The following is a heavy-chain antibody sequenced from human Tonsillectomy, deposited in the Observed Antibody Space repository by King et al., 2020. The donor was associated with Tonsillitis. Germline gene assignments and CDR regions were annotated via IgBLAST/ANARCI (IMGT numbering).Heavy chain of an antibody. D-gene: IGHD3-16*01. CDR1: GYSFTSYW. CDR2: IYPGDSDT. J-gene: IGHJ6*03. CDR3: ARHKGAGAARYYYYYYMDV. V-gene: IGHV5-51*01. Sequence: QLVQSGAEVKKPGESLKISCKGSGYSFTSYWIGWVRQMPGKGLEWMGIIYPGDSDTRYSPSFQGQVTISADKSISTAYLQWSSLKASDTAMYYCARHKGAGAARYYYYYYMDVWGKGTTVTVSS.